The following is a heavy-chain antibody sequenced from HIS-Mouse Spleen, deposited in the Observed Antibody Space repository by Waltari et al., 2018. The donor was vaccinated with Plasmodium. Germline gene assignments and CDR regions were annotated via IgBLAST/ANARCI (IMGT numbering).Heavy chain of an antibody. CDR2: IKQDGSEK. CDR1: GFPFSSYW. Sequence: EVQLVESGGGLVQPGGSLRLPCAASGFPFSSYWMSWVRQAPGEGLEWVTNIKQDGSEKYYVDSVKGRFTISRDNAKNSLYLQMNSLRAEDTAVYYCASSWYWYFDLWGRGTLVTVAS. J-gene: IGHJ2*01. V-gene: IGHV3-7*01. D-gene: IGHD6-13*01. CDR3: ASSWYWYFDL.